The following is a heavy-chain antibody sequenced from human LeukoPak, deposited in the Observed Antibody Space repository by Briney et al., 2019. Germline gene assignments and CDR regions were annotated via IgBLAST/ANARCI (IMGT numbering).Heavy chain of an antibody. CDR3: ARAMPRSYPGFGY. V-gene: IGHV3-72*01. CDR1: GFTFSDHY. CDR2: SRNKANSYTT. Sequence: GGSLRLSCAASGFTFSDHYMDWVRRTPGKGRRWVARSRNKANSYTTEYAASVKGRFTISRDDSKNSLDLQMTSLKTEDTAVDYCARAMPRSYPGFGYWGQGTLVAVSS. J-gene: IGHJ4*02. D-gene: IGHD1-26*01.